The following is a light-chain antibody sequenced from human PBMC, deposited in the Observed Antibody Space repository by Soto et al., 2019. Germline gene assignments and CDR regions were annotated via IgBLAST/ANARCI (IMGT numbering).Light chain of an antibody. CDR2: KAS. J-gene: IGKJ4*01. CDR1: QSISSW. V-gene: IGKV1-5*03. Sequence: DIQMTQSPSTLSASVGDRVTITCRASQSISSWLAWYQQKPGKAPKLLIYKASSLESGVPSRFSGSGSGTEFTLTISSLQPDDFATYYCQQYDSFSLTFGGGTKMEIK. CDR3: QQYDSFSLT.